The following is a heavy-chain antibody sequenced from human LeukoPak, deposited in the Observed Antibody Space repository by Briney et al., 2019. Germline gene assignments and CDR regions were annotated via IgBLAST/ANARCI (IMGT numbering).Heavy chain of an antibody. CDR3: AGYMVRGVLDY. V-gene: IGHV4-34*01. Sequence: PSETLSLTCAVYGGSFSGYYWSWIRQPPGKGLEWIGEINHSGSTNYNPSLKSRVTISVDTSKNQFSLKLSSVTAADTAVYYCAGYMVRGVLDYWGQGTLVTVSS. CDR2: INHSGST. D-gene: IGHD3-10*01. CDR1: GGSFSGYY. J-gene: IGHJ4*02.